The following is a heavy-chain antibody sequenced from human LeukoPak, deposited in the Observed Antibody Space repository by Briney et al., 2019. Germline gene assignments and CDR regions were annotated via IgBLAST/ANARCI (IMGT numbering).Heavy chain of an antibody. J-gene: IGHJ6*02. V-gene: IGHV3-23*01. CDR1: GFTFSSYA. CDR2: INGSGGST. D-gene: IGHD4-17*01. Sequence: GGSLRLSCAASGFTFSSYAMSWVRQAPGKGLEWVSAINGSGGSTYYADSVKGRFTISRDNSKNTLYLQMNSLRAEDTAVYYCAKDSPVTTAEAYYYYYGMDVWGQGTTVTVSS. CDR3: AKDSPVTTAEAYYYYYGMDV.